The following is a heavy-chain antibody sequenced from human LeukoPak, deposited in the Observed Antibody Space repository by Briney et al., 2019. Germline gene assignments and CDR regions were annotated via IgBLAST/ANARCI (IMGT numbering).Heavy chain of an antibody. CDR2: IYASGTP. V-gene: IGHV4-4*07. D-gene: IGHD6-6*01. CDR3: ARGWSSSSYFGS. CDR1: GASISRHY. Sequence: PSETLSLTCTVSGASISRHYWNWIRRPAGRGLEWIGLIYASGTPNQNPSLNNPSLNSRVTMSLDRSKNQFSLHLDSVTAADTAVYYCARGWSSSSYFGSGGQGTHVTVSS. J-gene: IGHJ4*02.